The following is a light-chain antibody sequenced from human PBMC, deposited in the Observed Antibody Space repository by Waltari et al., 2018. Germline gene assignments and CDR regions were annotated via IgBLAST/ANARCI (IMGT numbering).Light chain of an antibody. Sequence: QSVLTQPPSASGTPGQRVTISCSGSRSNIASNTVIWYQQLPGTAPKLLIYSNNQRPSGVPDRFSGSKSGTSASLAISGLQSEDEADYYCAAWDDSLNGPVFGGGTKLTVL. CDR2: SNN. CDR1: RSNIASNT. CDR3: AAWDDSLNGPV. V-gene: IGLV1-44*01. J-gene: IGLJ3*02.